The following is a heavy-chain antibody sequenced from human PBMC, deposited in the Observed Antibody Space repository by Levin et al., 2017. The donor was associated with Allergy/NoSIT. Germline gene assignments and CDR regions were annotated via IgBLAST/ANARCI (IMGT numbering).Heavy chain of an antibody. Sequence: SETLSLTCAVSGYSISSGYYWGWIRQPPGKGLEWIGSIYHSGSTYYNPSLKSRVTISVDTSKNQFSLKLSSVTAADTAVYYCARDQYSGSYFGSLYYYYYGMDVWGQGTTVTVSS. D-gene: IGHD1-26*01. CDR1: GYSISSGYY. CDR3: ARDQYSGSYFGSLYYYYYGMDV. CDR2: IYHSGST. J-gene: IGHJ6*02. V-gene: IGHV4-38-2*02.